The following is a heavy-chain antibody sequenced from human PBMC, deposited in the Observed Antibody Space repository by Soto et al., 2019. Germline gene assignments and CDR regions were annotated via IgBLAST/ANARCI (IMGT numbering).Heavy chain of an antibody. CDR2: INHSGST. CDR1: GGSFSGYY. Sequence: SETLSLTCAVYGGSFSGYYWSWIRQPPGKGLEWIGEINHSGSTNYNPSLKSRVTISVDTSKNQFSLKLSSVTAADTAVYYCARVRGYCSGGSCYSVKFNWFDPWGQGTLVTVSS. V-gene: IGHV4-34*01. D-gene: IGHD2-15*01. J-gene: IGHJ5*02. CDR3: ARVRGYCSGGSCYSVKFNWFDP.